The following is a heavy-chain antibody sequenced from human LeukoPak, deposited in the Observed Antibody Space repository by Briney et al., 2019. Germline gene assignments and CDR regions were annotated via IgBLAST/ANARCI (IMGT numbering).Heavy chain of an antibody. CDR3: ARDSGYYPQDAFDI. V-gene: IGHV1-18*01. CDR2: ISAYNDNT. J-gene: IGHJ3*02. CDR1: GYTFTSYG. Sequence: ASVKVSCKASGYTFTSYGISWVRQAPGQGLEWMGWISAYNDNTNYAQKLRGRVTMTTDTSTGTAYMELRSLRSDDTAVYYCARDSGYYPQDAFDIWGQGTMVTVSS. D-gene: IGHD3-22*01.